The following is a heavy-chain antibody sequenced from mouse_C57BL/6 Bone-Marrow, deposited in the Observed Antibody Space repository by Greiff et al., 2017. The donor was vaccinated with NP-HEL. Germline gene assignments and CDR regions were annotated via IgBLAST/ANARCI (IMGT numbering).Heavy chain of an antibody. CDR2: INPSSGYT. CDR3: ARAPITTVVATRYFEV. CDR1: GYTFTSYW. J-gene: IGHJ1*03. D-gene: IGHD1-1*01. V-gene: IGHV1-7*01. Sequence: QVQLKQSGAELAKPGASVKLSCKASGYTFTSYWMHWVKQRPGQGLEWIGYINPSSGYTKYDQKFKDKATLTADKSSSTAYMQLSSLTYEDSAVYYCARAPITTVVATRYFEVWGTGTTVTVSS.